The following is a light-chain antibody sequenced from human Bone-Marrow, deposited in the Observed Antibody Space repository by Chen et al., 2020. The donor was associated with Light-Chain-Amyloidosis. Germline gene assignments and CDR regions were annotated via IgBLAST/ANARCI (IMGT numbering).Light chain of an antibody. J-gene: IGLJ3*02. Sequence: SYELTQPPSVSVYPGQTARITCSGDALPKHYAYWYQQKPGQAPVLVICKDTERPSGIPERFSGSSSGTTVTLTISGVQAEDEADYYCQSADSSDLGVFGGGTKLTVL. CDR3: QSADSSDLGV. CDR1: ALPKHY. V-gene: IGLV3-25*03. CDR2: KDT.